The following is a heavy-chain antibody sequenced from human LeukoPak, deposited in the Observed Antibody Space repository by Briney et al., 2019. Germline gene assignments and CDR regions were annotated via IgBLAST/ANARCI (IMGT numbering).Heavy chain of an antibody. CDR3: ARVTTMVRGVPFDY. CDR1: GGSFSGYY. V-gene: IGHV4-34*01. CDR2: INHSGST. J-gene: IGHJ4*02. D-gene: IGHD3-10*01. Sequence: SETLSLTCAVYGGSFSGYYWSWIRQPPGKGLEWIGEINHSGSTNYNPSLKSRVTISVDTSKNQFSLKLSSATAADTAVYYCARVTTMVRGVPFDYWGQGTLVTVSS.